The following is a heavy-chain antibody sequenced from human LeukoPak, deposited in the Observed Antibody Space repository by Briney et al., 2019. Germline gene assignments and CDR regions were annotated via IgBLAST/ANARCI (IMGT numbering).Heavy chain of an antibody. D-gene: IGHD1-26*01. V-gene: IGHV4-34*01. CDR2: INHSGST. Sequence: SETLSLTCAVYGGSFSGYYWSWIRQPPGKGLEWIGEINHSGSTNYNPSLKSRVTISVDTSRNQFSLKLSSVTAADTAVYYCARRKLPREGMDVWGQGTTVTVSS. J-gene: IGHJ6*02. CDR1: GGSFSGYY. CDR3: ARRKLPREGMDV.